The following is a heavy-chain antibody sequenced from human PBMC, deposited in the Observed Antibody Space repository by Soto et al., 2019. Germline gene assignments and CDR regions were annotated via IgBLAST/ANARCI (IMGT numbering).Heavy chain of an antibody. J-gene: IGHJ3*02. Sequence: EVQLVESGGDLVQPGGSLRLSCGASGFTFSRHWMHWVRQVPGKGLEWVPRINTDGGSSAYADSVKGRFTNSRDNAKNTLYLEMNGLRAEDTAVYYCAREAGYCSRTSCYRRAFDTWGEGTTGSVSS. CDR1: GFTFSRHW. D-gene: IGHD2-2*01. CDR3: AREAGYCSRTSCYRRAFDT. CDR2: INTDGGSS. V-gene: IGHV3-74*03.